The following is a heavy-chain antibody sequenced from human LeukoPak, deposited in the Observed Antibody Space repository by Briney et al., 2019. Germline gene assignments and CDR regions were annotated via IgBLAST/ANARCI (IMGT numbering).Heavy chain of an antibody. CDR3: ARLAPPLRVYFDY. J-gene: IGHJ4*02. CDR2: IYYSGST. CDR1: GGSISSSSYY. Sequence: SETLSLTCTVSGGSISSSSYYWGWIRQPPGKGLEWIGSIYYSGSTYYNPSLKSRVTISVDTSKNQFSLKLSSVTTADTAVYYCARLAPPLRVYFDYWGQGTLVTVSS. D-gene: IGHD3-16*01. V-gene: IGHV4-39*01.